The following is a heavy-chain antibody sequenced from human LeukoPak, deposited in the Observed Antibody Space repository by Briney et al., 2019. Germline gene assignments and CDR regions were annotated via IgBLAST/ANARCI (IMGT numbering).Heavy chain of an antibody. CDR3: ARESVVLMVYAMGWSGWFDP. V-gene: IGHV4-34*01. CDR1: GGSFSGYY. D-gene: IGHD2-8*01. J-gene: IGHJ5*02. CDR2: INHSGST. Sequence: SETLSLTCAVYGGSFSGYYWSWIRQPPGKGLEWIGEINHSGSTNYNPSLKSRVTISVDTSKNQFSLKLSSVTAADTAVYYCARESVVLMVYAMGWSGWFDPWGQGTLVTVSS.